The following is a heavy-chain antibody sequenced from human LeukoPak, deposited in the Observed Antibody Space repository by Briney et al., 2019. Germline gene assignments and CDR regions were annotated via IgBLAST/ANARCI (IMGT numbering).Heavy chain of an antibody. V-gene: IGHV3-30*02. CDR1: GFTFSSYG. J-gene: IGHJ4*02. CDR3: ARVRWGGLYYFDY. Sequence: GGSLRLSCAASGFTFSSYGMHWVRQAPGKGLEWVAFIRYDGSNKYYADSVKGRFTISRDNAKNSLYLQMNSLRAEDTAVYYCARVRWGGLYYFDYWGQGTLVTVSS. CDR2: IRYDGSNK. D-gene: IGHD3-16*01.